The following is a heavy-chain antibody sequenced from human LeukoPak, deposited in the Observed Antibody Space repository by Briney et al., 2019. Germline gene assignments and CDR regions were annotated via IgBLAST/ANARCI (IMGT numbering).Heavy chain of an antibody. CDR2: IYSGGNT. J-gene: IGHJ4*02. CDR1: GFTVSTNY. Sequence: PGGSLRLSCAASGFTVSTNYMSWVRQAPGKGLEWVSLIYSGGNTNYADSVKGRFTISRDNSKNTLYLQMNSLSAEDTAVYYCARDRVNWNDVGSLFDYWGQGTLVTVSS. V-gene: IGHV3-53*01. CDR3: ARDRVNWNDVGSLFDY. D-gene: IGHD1-1*01.